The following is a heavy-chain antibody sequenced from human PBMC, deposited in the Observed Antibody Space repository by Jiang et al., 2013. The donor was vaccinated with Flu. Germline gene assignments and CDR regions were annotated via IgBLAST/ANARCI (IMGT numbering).Heavy chain of an antibody. CDR2: INPNSGGT. D-gene: IGHD5-24*01. V-gene: IGHV1-2*06. CDR1: GYTFTGYY. CDR3: ARDRRDGYNSNFDY. J-gene: IGHJ4*02. Sequence: KVSCKASGYTFTGYYMHWVRQAPGQGLEWMGRINPNSGGTNYAQKFQGRVTMTRDTSISTAYMELSRLRSDDTAVYYCARDRRDGYNSNFDYWGQGTLVTVSS.